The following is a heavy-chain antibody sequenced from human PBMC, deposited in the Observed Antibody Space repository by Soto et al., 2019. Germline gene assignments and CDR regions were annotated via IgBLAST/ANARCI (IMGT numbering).Heavy chain of an antibody. CDR1: GYTFTSYD. CDR2: MIPNSGNT. J-gene: IGHJ5*02. CDR3: ARGNGGSYDWFDP. Sequence: QVQLVQSGAEVKKPGASVKVSCKASGYTFTSYDINWVRQATGQGLEWMGWMIPNSGNTGYAQKCQGSPTMTRNTSRSTAYMELGSLRSEDTAVYYCARGNGGSYDWFDPWGQGTLVTVSS. D-gene: IGHD1-26*01. V-gene: IGHV1-8*01.